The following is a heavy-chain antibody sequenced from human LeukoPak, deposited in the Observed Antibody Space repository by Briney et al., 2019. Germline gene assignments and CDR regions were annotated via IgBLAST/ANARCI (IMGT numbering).Heavy chain of an antibody. CDR3: ASEGSSGYVDY. V-gene: IGHV4-30-4*01. Sequence: SETLSLTCTVSGGSISSGDYYWSWIRQPPGKGLEWIGYIYYSGSTHYNPSLKSRVTISVDTSKNQFSLKLSSVTAADTAVYYCASEGSSGYVDYWGQGTLVTVSS. CDR1: GGSISSGDYY. J-gene: IGHJ4*02. D-gene: IGHD5-12*01. CDR2: IYYSGST.